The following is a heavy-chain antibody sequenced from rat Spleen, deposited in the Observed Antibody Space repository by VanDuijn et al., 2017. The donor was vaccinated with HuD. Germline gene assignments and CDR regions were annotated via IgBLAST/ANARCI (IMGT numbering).Heavy chain of an antibody. Sequence: EVQLVESGGGLVQPGRSMKLSCAALGFTFSNYYMAWVRQAPTKGLEWVATISYDGSSTYYRDSVKGRFTISRDNAKSTLYLQMDSLRSEDTATYYCARAHTMGIWDYWGQGVMVTVSS. J-gene: IGHJ2*01. CDR1: GFTFSNYY. V-gene: IGHV5-29*01. CDR2: ISYDGSST. CDR3: ARAHTMGIWDY. D-gene: IGHD1-9*01.